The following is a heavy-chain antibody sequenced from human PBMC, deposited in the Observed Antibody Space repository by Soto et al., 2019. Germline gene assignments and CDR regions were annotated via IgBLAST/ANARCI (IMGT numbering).Heavy chain of an antibody. V-gene: IGHV3-23*01. D-gene: IGHD3-10*01. CDR3: ASAFYGSGSYWGFDY. CDR1: GFIFSSYA. J-gene: IGHJ4*02. Sequence: EVQLLESGGGLVQPGGSLRLSCAASGFIFSSYALNWVRQAPGKGLEWVSSISGGGGSTNYADSVKGRFTISRDNSKNPLYLQLNSLRAEDTALYYCASAFYGSGSYWGFDYWGQGTLVTVSS. CDR2: ISGGGGST.